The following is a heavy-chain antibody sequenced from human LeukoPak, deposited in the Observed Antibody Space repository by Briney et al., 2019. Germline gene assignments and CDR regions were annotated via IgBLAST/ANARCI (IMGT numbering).Heavy chain of an antibody. CDR2: ISAYNGKT. J-gene: IGHJ4*02. CDR3: ARGAPPRRNYDSRGYYSYYFDY. Sequence: ASGKVSCKAAGYTFTSYGISWVRQAPGQGLEWMGWISAYNGKTHYEHKLHVRGTMTTDTSTNTVYMELRSLTSYDTAVYYCARGAPPRRNYDSRGYYSYYFDYWGQGTLVTVSS. D-gene: IGHD3-22*01. CDR1: GYTFTSYG. V-gene: IGHV1-18*01.